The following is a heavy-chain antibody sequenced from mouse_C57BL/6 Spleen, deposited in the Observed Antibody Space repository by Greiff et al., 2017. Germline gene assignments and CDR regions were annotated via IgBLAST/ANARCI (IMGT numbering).Heavy chain of an antibody. V-gene: IGHV5-2*01. CDR2: INSAGGST. D-gene: IGHD1-1*01. CDR1: EYTFPSYD. Sequence: EVKLVESGGGLVQPGESLKLSCESSEYTFPSYDMSWVRKTPEKRPELVAAINSAGGSTYYPDTVKSRFIISRDNTKTTLYLQMSSLRSEYTALYYCTRHNGLLWYFDVWGTGTTVTVSS. J-gene: IGHJ1*03. CDR3: TRHNGLLWYFDV.